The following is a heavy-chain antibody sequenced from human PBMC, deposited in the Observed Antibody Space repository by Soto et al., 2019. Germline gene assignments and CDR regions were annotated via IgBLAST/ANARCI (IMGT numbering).Heavy chain of an antibody. CDR1: GGTFSSYA. V-gene: IGHV1-69*01. J-gene: IGHJ6*02. D-gene: IGHD3-22*01. CDR3: ASAYYDSSGYYPPYHYGMDV. Sequence: QVQLVQAGAEVRKPGSSVKVSCKASGGTFSSYAISWVRQAPGHGLEWMGGIIPIFGTANYAQKFQGSVTITPDESTSTAYMELSSLRSEDTAVYYCASAYYDSSGYYPPYHYGMDVCGQGTTVTVS. CDR2: IIPIFGTA.